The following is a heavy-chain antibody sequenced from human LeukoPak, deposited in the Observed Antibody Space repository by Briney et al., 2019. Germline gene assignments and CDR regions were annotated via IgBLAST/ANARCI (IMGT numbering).Heavy chain of an antibody. CDR2: IKQDGSEI. D-gene: IGHD2-21*01. V-gene: IGHV3-7*01. CDR1: GFTSGDYF. CDR3: ARHKSSPFFDY. Sequence: GGSLRLSCAASGFTSGDYFMSWVRQAPWKGLEWVANIKQDGSEIYYVDSVKGRFTISRDNARNSLYLQMNSLRAEDTAMYYCARHKSSPFFDYWGQGTLVTVSS. J-gene: IGHJ4*02.